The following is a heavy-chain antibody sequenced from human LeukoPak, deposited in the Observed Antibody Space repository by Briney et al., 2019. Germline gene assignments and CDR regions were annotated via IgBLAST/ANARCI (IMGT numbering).Heavy chain of an antibody. Sequence: ASVKVSCKASGYTFTGCYMHWVRQAPGQGLEWMGWINPNSGGTNYAQKFQGRVTMTRDTSISTAYMELSRLRSDDTAVYYCARSSREYQLPAWRVWGQGTLVTVSS. J-gene: IGHJ4*02. CDR2: INPNSGGT. CDR3: ARSSREYQLPAWRV. D-gene: IGHD2-2*01. CDR1: GYTFTGCY. V-gene: IGHV1-2*02.